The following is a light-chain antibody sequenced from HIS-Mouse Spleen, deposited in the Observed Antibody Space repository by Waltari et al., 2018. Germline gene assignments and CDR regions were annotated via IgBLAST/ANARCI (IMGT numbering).Light chain of an antibody. CDR1: SSDVGGYNY. CDR3: CSYAGSYTGV. CDR2: DVS. V-gene: IGLV2-11*01. J-gene: IGLJ1*01. Sequence: QSDLTQPRPVSGSPGQSVTISCTGTSSDVGGYNYVSWYQQHPGKAPKLMIYDVSKRPSGVPDRFSGSKSGNTASLTISGLQAEDEADYYCCSYAGSYTGVFGTGTKVTVL.